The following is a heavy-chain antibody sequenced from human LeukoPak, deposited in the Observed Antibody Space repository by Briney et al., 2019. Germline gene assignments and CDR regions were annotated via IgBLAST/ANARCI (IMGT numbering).Heavy chain of an antibody. V-gene: IGHV5-51*01. Sequence: GESLKISCEASVYTFPHQWICWVRQMPGTGLEWVGIIYPRDSDTIHSPSFQGHVTISADTSINTAYLEWRSLEASDTAMYYCARHSDVVGAIWGQGTQVTVSS. CDR2: IYPRDSDT. CDR3: ARHSDVVGAI. D-gene: IGHD3-16*01. CDR1: VYTFPHQW. J-gene: IGHJ4*02.